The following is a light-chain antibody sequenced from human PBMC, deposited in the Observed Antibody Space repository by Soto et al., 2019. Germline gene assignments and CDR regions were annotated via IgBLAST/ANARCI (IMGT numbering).Light chain of an antibody. Sequence: DIVMTQSPDSLPVSLGERATINCKSSQSVLYSSNNKNYLAWYQQKPGQPPKLLIYWASTRESGVPARFSGSGSGTDFTLTISSLQAEDVAVYYCQQYYGTPHTFGQGTKVEIK. CDR3: QQYYGTPHT. CDR2: WAS. CDR1: QSVLYSSNNKNY. J-gene: IGKJ1*01. V-gene: IGKV4-1*01.